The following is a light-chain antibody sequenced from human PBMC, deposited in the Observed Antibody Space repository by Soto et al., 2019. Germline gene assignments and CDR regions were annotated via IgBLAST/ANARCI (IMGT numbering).Light chain of an antibody. V-gene: IGKV3-15*01. Sequence: ETVMTQSPATLSVSPGERATLFCRSSQSVSSNLAWFQQKPGQAPRLLIYGTSIRATGIPARFSGSGSGTEFTLTISSLQSEDFAVYYCQQYSNWPQYTFGQGTKLEI. CDR3: QQYSNWPQYT. J-gene: IGKJ2*01. CDR1: QSVSSN. CDR2: GTS.